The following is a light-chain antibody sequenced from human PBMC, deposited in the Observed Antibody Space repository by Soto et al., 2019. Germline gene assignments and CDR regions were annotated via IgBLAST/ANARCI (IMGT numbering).Light chain of an antibody. CDR2: DAS. CDR3: QQRSNWPPIT. J-gene: IGKJ3*01. CDR1: QSVDWY. Sequence: EIVLTQSPATLSLSPGDRATVSCRASQSVDWYVAWYQHKPGKAPRLLIYDASTRATGIPDRFSGSGSGTDFTLTISSLEPEDFAVYYCQQRSNWPPITSGPGTKVDMK. V-gene: IGKV3-11*01.